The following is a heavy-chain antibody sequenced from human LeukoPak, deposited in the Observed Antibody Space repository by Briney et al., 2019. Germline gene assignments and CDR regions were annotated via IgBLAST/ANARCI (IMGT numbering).Heavy chain of an antibody. V-gene: IGHV3-11*04. J-gene: IGHJ5*02. CDR3: ARGADGVSSNSRGWFDP. CDR2: ISSSGSTI. D-gene: IGHD2-15*01. Sequence: PGGSLRLSCAASGFTFSDYYMSWIRQVPGKGLEWVSYISSSGSTIYYADSVKGRFTISRDNAKNSLYLQMNTLRAEDTAVYSCARGADGVSSNSRGWFDPWGQGTLVTVSS. CDR1: GFTFSDYY.